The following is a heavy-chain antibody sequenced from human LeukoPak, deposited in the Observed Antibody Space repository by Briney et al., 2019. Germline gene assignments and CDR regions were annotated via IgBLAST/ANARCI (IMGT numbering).Heavy chain of an antibody. Sequence: GGSLRLSCAASGFTFSSHGMNWVHQAPGKGPEWVSGIRGDGVTTYYADSVKGRFTISRDNSKNTLYLQMNSLRAEDTAVYYCAKVPSFSTRLYFDYWGQGTLVTVSS. V-gene: IGHV3-23*01. CDR1: GFTFSSHG. CDR3: AKVPSFSTRLYFDY. CDR2: IRGDGVTT. J-gene: IGHJ4*02.